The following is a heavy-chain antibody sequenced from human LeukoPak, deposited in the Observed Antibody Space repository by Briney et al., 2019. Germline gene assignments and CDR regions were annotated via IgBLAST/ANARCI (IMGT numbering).Heavy chain of an antibody. D-gene: IGHD2-15*01. CDR1: GFTFSSYG. Sequence: GGSLRLSCAASGFTFSSYGMHWVRQAPGKGLEWVAVISYDGSNKYYADSVKGRFTISRDNSKNSLFLQMNSLRAEDTAVYYCAKPPEYCSGGSCWRSWFDPWGQGTLVTVSS. V-gene: IGHV3-30*18. CDR2: ISYDGSNK. CDR3: AKPPEYCSGGSCWRSWFDP. J-gene: IGHJ5*02.